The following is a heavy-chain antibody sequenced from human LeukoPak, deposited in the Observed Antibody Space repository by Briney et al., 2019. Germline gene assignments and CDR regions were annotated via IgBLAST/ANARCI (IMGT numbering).Heavy chain of an antibody. CDR2: IYIAGGT. V-gene: IGHV3-53*04. CDR3: ARGLQQQLGLFDP. D-gene: IGHD6-13*01. J-gene: IGHJ5*02. Sequence: GGSLRLSCSASGFTVSNNYMSGVRQAPGKGLECVSIIYIAGGTNYADSLKGRFTISRNNSNNTLYLQMSSRRPDDTSVYYWARGLQQQLGLFDPWGQGTLVTVSS. CDR1: GFTVSNNY.